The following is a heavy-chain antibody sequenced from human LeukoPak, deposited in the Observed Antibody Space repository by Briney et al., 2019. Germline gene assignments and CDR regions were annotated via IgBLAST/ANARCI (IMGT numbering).Heavy chain of an antibody. Sequence: GASVKVSCKAPGYTFTAYYMHWVRQAPGQGLEWMGWINPNSGGTNYAQKFQGWITMTRDTSISTAYMELRSLRSDDTAVYYCARVGLRYFDWLAYFDYWGQGTLVTVSS. CDR1: GYTFTAYY. CDR3: ARVGLRYFDWLAYFDY. D-gene: IGHD3-9*01. J-gene: IGHJ4*02. CDR2: INPNSGGT. V-gene: IGHV1-2*04.